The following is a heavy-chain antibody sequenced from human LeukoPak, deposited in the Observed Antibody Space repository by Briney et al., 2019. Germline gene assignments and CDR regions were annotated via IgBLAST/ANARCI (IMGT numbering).Heavy chain of an antibody. Sequence: GGSLRLSCAASGFTFSSYSMNWVRQAPGKGLEWVSSISSSSSYIYYADSVKGRFTISRDNAKNSLYLQMNSLRAEDTAVYYCTRSSDTYYYGSGTYFDYWGQGTLVTVSS. CDR3: TRSSDTYYYGSGTYFDY. D-gene: IGHD3-10*01. CDR2: ISSSSSYI. J-gene: IGHJ4*02. CDR1: GFTFSSYS. V-gene: IGHV3-21*01.